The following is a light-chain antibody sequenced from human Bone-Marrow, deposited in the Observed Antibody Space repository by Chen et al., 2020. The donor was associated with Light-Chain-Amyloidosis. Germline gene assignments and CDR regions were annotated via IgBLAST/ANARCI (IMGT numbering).Light chain of an antibody. CDR2: LNGDGRH. CDR1: TEHSTYA. J-gene: IGLJ3*02. CDR3: QTWDTDSRV. V-gene: IGLV4-69*01. Sequence: QVVLTQSPSASAPLGASVKLTCTLSTEHSTYAIAWLQQQPEKGPRYLMKLNGDGRHTKGNGIPDRFSGSSSGAERYLTISSIQYEDEADYYCQTWDTDSRVFGGGTKLPVL.